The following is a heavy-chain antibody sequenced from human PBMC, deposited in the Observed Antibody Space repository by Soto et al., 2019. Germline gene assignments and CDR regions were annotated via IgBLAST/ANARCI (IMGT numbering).Heavy chain of an antibody. CDR1: GFTFSTYW. CDR2: IKEDGSEK. CDR3: ARLVAAGGVDQFDH. Sequence: EVQLVESGGGLVQPGGSLRVSCAASGFTFSTYWMTWVRQAPGKGLEWLANIKEDGSEKYHVDSVKGRLTISRDNAKKSLYLQMNSLRAEDTAVYYCARLVAAGGVDQFDHWGQGTLVTVSS. D-gene: IGHD6-13*01. J-gene: IGHJ4*02. V-gene: IGHV3-7*05.